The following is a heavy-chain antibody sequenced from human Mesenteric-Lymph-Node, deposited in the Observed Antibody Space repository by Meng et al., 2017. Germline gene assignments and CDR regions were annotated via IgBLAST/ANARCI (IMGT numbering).Heavy chain of an antibody. CDR1: GVSISTYY. D-gene: IGHD4-17*01. V-gene: IGHV4-59*12. Sequence: QVQWQESGPGLVKPSETLSLTCTVSGVSISTYYWSWIRQPPGKGLEWIGEIYHSGSTNYNPPLKSRVTISVDKSKNQFSLKLSSVTAADTAVYYCARLYYVDSNYWYFDLWGRGTLVTVSS. CDR2: IYHSGST. CDR3: ARLYYVDSNYWYFDL. J-gene: IGHJ2*01.